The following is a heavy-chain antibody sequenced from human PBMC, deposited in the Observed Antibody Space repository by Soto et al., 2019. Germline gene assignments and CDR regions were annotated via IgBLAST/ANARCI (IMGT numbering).Heavy chain of an antibody. CDR1: GYTFTSYY. Sequence: QVQLVQSGAEVKKPGASVKVSCKASGYTFTSYYMHWVRQAPGQGLEWMGIINPSGGSTSYAQKFQGRVTMTRDTSTSTVYMELSSLRSEDTAVYYCARAQHLVAAAGTDWFDPWGQGTLVTVSS. CDR3: ARAQHLVAAAGTDWFDP. D-gene: IGHD6-13*01. V-gene: IGHV1-46*01. CDR2: INPSGGST. J-gene: IGHJ5*02.